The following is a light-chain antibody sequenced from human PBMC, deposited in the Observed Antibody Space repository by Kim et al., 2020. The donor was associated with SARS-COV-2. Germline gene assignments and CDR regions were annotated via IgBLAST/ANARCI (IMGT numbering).Light chain of an antibody. J-gene: IGKJ1*01. CDR3: QQYNTYST. Sequence: DIQMTQSPSTLSASVGERVTITCRASQSISTWLAWYQQKPGKAPKVLIYKASNLENGVPSRFSGSGSGTEFTLTISSLQPDDSATYYCQQYNTYSTFGQGTKVDIK. CDR2: KAS. V-gene: IGKV1-5*03. CDR1: QSISTW.